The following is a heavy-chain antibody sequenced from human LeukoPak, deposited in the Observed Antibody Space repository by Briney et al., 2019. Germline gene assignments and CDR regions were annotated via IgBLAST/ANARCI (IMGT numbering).Heavy chain of an antibody. CDR1: GFTFSTYW. CDR3: ARAGGSTVSHSDY. D-gene: IGHD4-17*01. V-gene: IGHV3-21*01. J-gene: IGHJ4*02. CDR2: ISSSTSYI. Sequence: GGSLRLSCAASGFTFSTYWMSWVRQAPGKGLEWVSSISSSTSYIYYADSVKGRFTISKDNAKNSLYLQMNSLRAEDTAVYYCARAGGSTVSHSDYWGQGTLVTVSS.